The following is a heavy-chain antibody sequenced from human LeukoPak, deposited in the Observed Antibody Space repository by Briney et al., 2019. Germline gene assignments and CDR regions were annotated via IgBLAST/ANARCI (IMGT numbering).Heavy chain of an antibody. CDR3: AKDGPARGYFDY. J-gene: IGHJ4*02. CDR2: ISWNSGSI. V-gene: IGHV3-9*01. Sequence: GRSLRLSCAASGFTFDDYAMHWIRHAPGKGLEWVSGISWNSGSIGYADSVKGRFTIPRDNAKNSLYLQMNSLRAEDTALYYCAKDGPARGYFDYWGQGTLVTVSS. CDR1: GFTFDDYA.